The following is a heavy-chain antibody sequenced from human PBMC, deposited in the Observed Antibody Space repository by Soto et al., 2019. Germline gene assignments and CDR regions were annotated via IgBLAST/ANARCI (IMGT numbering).Heavy chain of an antibody. V-gene: IGHV3-23*01. CDR2: ISGSGGST. CDR3: ATTFYGSSSSYYYYYYGMDV. CDR1: GFTFSNYA. D-gene: IGHD6-6*01. J-gene: IGHJ6*02. Sequence: GGSLRLSCAASGFTFSNYAMSWVRQAPGKGLEWVSAISGSGGSTYYADSMKGRFTISRDNSKNTLFLQINSLRAEDTAVYYCATTFYGSSSSYYYYYYGMDVWGQGTTVTVSS.